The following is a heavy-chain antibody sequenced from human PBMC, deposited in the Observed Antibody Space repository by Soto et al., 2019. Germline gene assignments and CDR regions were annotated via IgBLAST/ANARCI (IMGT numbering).Heavy chain of an antibody. D-gene: IGHD2-21*01. J-gene: IGHJ4*02. V-gene: IGHV4-61*01. CDR2: IYYSGST. CDR1: GGSVSRGSYY. CDR3: ARDAEEMAIY. Sequence: SETLSLTCTVSGGSVSRGSYYWSWIRQPPGKGLEWIGYIYYSGSTNYNPSLKSRVTISVDTSKNQFSLKLSSVTAADTAVYYCARDAEEMAIYWGQGTLVTVSS.